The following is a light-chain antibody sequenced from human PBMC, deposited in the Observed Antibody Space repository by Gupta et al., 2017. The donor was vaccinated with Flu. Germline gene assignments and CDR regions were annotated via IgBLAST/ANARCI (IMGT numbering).Light chain of an antibody. CDR3: QQYVTSPYT. CDR1: QSVSNTY. J-gene: IGKJ2*01. Sequence: EIVLTQSPGTLSLSPGDRATLFCRTSQSVSNTYVAWHQQRPGQAPNLLIYGASIRATGIPDRFSGSGSGTDFTLTVSRLEPEDSAVYYCQQYVTSPYTFGQGTXVEVK. CDR2: GAS. V-gene: IGKV3-20*01.